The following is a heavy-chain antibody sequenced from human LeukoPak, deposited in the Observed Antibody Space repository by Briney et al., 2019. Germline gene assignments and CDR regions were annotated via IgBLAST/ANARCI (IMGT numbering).Heavy chain of an antibody. J-gene: IGHJ4*02. CDR3: ASYGLPGIAVAGTSPFDY. CDR2: IYTSGST. D-gene: IGHD6-19*01. Sequence: SETLSLTCTVSGGSISSYYWSWIRQPAGKGLEWIWRIYTSGSTNYNPSLKSRVTMSVDTSKNQFSLKLSSVTAADTAVYYCASYGLPGIAVAGTSPFDYWGQGTLVTVSS. V-gene: IGHV4-4*07. CDR1: GGSISSYY.